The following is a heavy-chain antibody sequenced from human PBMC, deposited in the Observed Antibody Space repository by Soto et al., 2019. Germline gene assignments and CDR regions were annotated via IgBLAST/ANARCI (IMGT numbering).Heavy chain of an antibody. V-gene: IGHV3-13*01. CDR3: ARQASYWHGGGGWFDP. D-gene: IGHD2-8*02. CDR2: IGTQHDT. J-gene: IGHJ5*02. CDR1: GLTFSAFD. Sequence: DVQLVESGGGLVQPGGSLRLSCAASGLTFSAFDMHWVRQTTGKGLEWVAAIGTQHDTYYPDSVKGRFTISRENAKNSLYLQMNSLRGGEPAVYYCARQASYWHGGGGWFDPWGQGTLVTVSS.